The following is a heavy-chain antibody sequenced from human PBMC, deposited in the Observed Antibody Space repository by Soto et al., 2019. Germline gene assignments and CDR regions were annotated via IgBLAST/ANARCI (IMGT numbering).Heavy chain of an antibody. J-gene: IGHJ4*02. D-gene: IGHD6-13*01. CDR2: VIPGGST. CDR1: RDSVSRGSYF. Sequence: PSETLSLTCTVSRDSVSRGSYFWTWIRQPPVNGLEWIGYVIPGGSTSYNPSLKSRVTLSSDSSDTQFSLKLNSINAEGTAVQYCARQRVLPAQYFFDYWGQGTLVSVSS. CDR3: ARQRVLPAQYFFDY. V-gene: IGHV4-61*01.